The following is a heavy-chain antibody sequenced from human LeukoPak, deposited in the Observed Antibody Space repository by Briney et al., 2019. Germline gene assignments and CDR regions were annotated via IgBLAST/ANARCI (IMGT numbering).Heavy chain of an antibody. V-gene: IGHV3-21*06. Sequence: PGGSLRLSCAASGFSFSSATMNWVRQAPGKALEWVLSLSGSGRLIWYAGSVKGRFTISRDNAANSLFLQMNSLRVEDTAVYYCARSTMAPDAFDIWGQGTMVTVSS. CDR2: LSGSGRLI. CDR1: GFSFSSAT. J-gene: IGHJ3*02. D-gene: IGHD3-10*01. CDR3: ARSTMAPDAFDI.